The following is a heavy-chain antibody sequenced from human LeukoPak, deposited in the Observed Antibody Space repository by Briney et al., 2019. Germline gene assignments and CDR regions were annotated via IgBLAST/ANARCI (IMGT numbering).Heavy chain of an antibody. Sequence: GGSLRLSCAASGFTFSDYRMHWVRQAPGKGLEWVAVIWYDGSNKYYADSVKGRFTISRDNSKNTLYLQMNSLRAEDTAVYYCAKDGVAVAGPDYFDYWGQGTLVTVSS. V-gene: IGHV3-33*06. CDR1: GFTFSDYR. CDR2: IWYDGSNK. J-gene: IGHJ4*02. CDR3: AKDGVAVAGPDYFDY. D-gene: IGHD6-19*01.